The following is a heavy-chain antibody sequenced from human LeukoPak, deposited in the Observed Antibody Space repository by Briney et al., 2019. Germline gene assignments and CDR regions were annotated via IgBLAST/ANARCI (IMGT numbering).Heavy chain of an antibody. CDR3: ARVNTRNYDFWSGSFDY. Sequence: ASVKVSCKASGYTFTSYYMHWVRQAPGQGLEWMGIINPSGGSTSYAQKFQGRVTMTRDTSTSTVYMELSSLRSEDTAVYYCARVNTRNYDFWSGSFDYWGQGTLVTVSS. J-gene: IGHJ4*02. D-gene: IGHD3-3*01. CDR1: GYTFTSYY. V-gene: IGHV1-46*01. CDR2: INPSGGST.